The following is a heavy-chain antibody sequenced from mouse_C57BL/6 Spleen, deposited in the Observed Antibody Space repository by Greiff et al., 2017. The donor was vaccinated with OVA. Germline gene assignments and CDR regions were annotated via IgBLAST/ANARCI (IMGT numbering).Heavy chain of an antibody. CDR2: ISYSGST. D-gene: IGHD4-1*01. V-gene: IGHV3-1*01. J-gene: IGHJ4*01. CDR3: ARGGTGTFAMDY. Sequence: EVQLVESGPGMVKPSQSLSLTCTVTGYSITSGYDWHWIRHFPGNKLEWMGYISYSGSTNYNPSLKSRISITHDTSKNHFFLKLNSVTTEDTATYYCARGGTGTFAMDYWGQGTSVTVSS. CDR1: GYSITSGYD.